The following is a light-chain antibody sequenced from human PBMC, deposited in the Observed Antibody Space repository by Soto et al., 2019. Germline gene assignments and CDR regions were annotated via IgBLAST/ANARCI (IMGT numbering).Light chain of an antibody. CDR2: DAS. Sequence: DIQMTQSPSSLSASIGDRVTITCQASQDISNNLNWYQQKPGKAPKLLIYDASNLKTGVPSRFSGSGSETDFTFTISSLQPEDIATYYCQPYFHRLLTFGGGTKVEI. CDR3: QPYFHRLLT. CDR1: QDISNN. V-gene: IGKV1-33*01. J-gene: IGKJ4*01.